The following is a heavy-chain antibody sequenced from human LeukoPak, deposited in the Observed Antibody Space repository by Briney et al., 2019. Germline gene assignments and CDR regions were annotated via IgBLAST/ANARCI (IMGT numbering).Heavy chain of an antibody. CDR2: IYTGGLT. CDR1: GFTVSGNH. CDR3: ARDNAPAGVGLDY. V-gene: IGHV3-53*01. Sequence: GGSLRLSCAASGFTVSGNHMTWVRQAPGKGLEWVSEIYTGGLTFYADSVTGRFTISRDNSKNTVYLQMNSLGVEDTARYYCARDNAPAGVGLDYWGQGTLVTVSS. J-gene: IGHJ4*02. D-gene: IGHD2-2*01.